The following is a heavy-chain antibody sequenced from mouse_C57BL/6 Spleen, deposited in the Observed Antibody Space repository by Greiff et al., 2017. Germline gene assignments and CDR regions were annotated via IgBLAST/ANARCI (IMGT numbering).Heavy chain of an antibody. V-gene: IGHV1-53*01. Sequence: VQLQQPGTELVKPGASVKLSCKASGYTFTSYWMHWVKQRPGQGLEWIGNINPSNGGTNYNEKFKSKATLTVDKSSSTAYMQLSSLTSEDSAVYYCASSTMVTTFHWYFDVWGTGTTVTVSS. CDR1: GYTFTSYW. CDR3: ASSTMVTTFHWYFDV. D-gene: IGHD2-2*01. CDR2: INPSNGGT. J-gene: IGHJ1*03.